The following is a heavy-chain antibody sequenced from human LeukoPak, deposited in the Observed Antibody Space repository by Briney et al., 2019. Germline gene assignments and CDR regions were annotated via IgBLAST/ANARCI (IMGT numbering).Heavy chain of an antibody. CDR1: GFTFSSYA. J-gene: IGHJ5*02. D-gene: IGHD6-13*01. Sequence: GRSLRLSCAASGFTFSSYAMHWVRQAPGKGLEWVAVISYDGSNKYYADSVKGRFTISRDNSKNTLYLQINSLRAEDTAVYYCARDHGSRWYEVWSRENCFDPWGQGTLVTVSS. CDR3: ARDHGSRWYEVWSRENCFDP. CDR2: ISYDGSNK. V-gene: IGHV3-30-3*01.